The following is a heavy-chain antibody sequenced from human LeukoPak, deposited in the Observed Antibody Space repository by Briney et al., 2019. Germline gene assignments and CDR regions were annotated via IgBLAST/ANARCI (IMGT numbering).Heavy chain of an antibody. CDR1: GYTFTGYY. J-gene: IGHJ5*02. CDR3: ARDRVGIPPRFDP. V-gene: IGHV1-18*04. D-gene: IGHD2-21*01. CDR2: ISAYNGNT. Sequence: GASVKVSCKASGYTFTGYYMHWVRQAPGQGLEWMGWISAYNGNTNYAQKLQGRVTMTTDTSTSTAYMELRSLRSDDTAVYYCARDRVGIPPRFDPWGQGTLVTVSS.